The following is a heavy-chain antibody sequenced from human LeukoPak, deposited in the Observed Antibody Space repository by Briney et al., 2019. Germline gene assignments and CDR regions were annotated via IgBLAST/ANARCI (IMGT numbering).Heavy chain of an antibody. CDR2: IIPIFGTA. CDR1: GGTFSSYA. CDR3: AREGYPPSYYYGMDV. Sequence: SVTVSCKASGGTFSSYAISWVRQAPGQGLEWMGGIIPIFGTANYAQKFQGRVTITADESTSTAYMELSSLRSEDTAVYYCAREGYPPSYYYGMDVWGLGTTVTVSS. V-gene: IGHV1-69*13. D-gene: IGHD1-1*01. J-gene: IGHJ6*02.